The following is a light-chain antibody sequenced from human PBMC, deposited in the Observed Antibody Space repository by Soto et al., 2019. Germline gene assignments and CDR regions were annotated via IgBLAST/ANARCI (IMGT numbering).Light chain of an antibody. CDR3: QQYNNWPPWT. CDR2: GAS. V-gene: IGKV3-15*01. J-gene: IGKJ1*01. Sequence: EIVMTQSPANLSVSPGERATLSCRASQSVSSNLAWYQQKPGQAPRLLIYGASTRATGIRTRFSGSGSGTEFTLTISSLQSEDFAVYYCQQYNNWPPWTVGQGTKVEIK. CDR1: QSVSSN.